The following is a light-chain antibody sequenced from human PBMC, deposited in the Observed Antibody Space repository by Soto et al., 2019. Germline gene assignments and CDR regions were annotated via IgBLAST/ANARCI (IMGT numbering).Light chain of an antibody. J-gene: IGLJ2*01. V-gene: IGLV1-40*01. CDR1: SSNIGAGYD. CDR3: QSYDSSLSAL. Sequence: QSVLTQPPSVSGAPGQRVTISCTGSSSNIGAGYDVHWYQQLPGTAPKLLIYGNSNRPSGVPDRFSGSKSGTSAFLAITGLQAEDEADYYCQSYDSSLSALFGGGTKLTAL. CDR2: GNS.